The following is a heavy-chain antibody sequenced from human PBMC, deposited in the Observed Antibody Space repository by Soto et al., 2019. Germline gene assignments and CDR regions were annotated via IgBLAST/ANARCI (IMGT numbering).Heavy chain of an antibody. Sequence: ASVKVSCKASGGTFSSYAISWVRQAPGQGLEWMGGIIPIFGTANYAQKFQGRVTITADESTSTAYMELSSLRSEDTAVYYCATNQAGIAAAGTLYYFDYWGQGTLVTVSS. CDR1: GGTFSSYA. V-gene: IGHV1-69*13. CDR3: ATNQAGIAAAGTLYYFDY. D-gene: IGHD6-13*01. CDR2: IIPIFGTA. J-gene: IGHJ4*02.